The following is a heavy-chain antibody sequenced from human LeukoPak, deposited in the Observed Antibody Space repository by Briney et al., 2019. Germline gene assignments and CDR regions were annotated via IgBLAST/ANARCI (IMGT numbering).Heavy chain of an antibody. CDR1: GYTFTSYD. CDR2: MNPNSGNT. Sequence: ASVKVFCKASGYTFTSYDINWVRQATGQGLEWMGWMNPNSGNTGYAQKFQGRVTITRNTSISTAYMELSSLRSEDTAVYYCARQYSSYYYYYYMDVWGKGTTVTVSS. J-gene: IGHJ6*03. CDR3: ARQYSSYYYYYYMDV. V-gene: IGHV1-8*03. D-gene: IGHD6-6*01.